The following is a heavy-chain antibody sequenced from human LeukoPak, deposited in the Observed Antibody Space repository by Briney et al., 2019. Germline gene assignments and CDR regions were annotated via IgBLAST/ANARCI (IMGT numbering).Heavy chain of an antibody. CDR3: ARGYYLGSGSFDY. CDR1: GFHFRTYA. V-gene: IGHV3-30*01. CDR2: ISYDGSSE. D-gene: IGHD3-10*01. Sequence: GGSLRLSCAASGFHFRTYAMHWVRQAPGKGLEWMAIISYDGSSEYYADSVKGRFTVSRDNSENTLSLHMNSLRPEDTAVYFCARGYYLGSGSFDYWGQGALVTVSS. J-gene: IGHJ4*02.